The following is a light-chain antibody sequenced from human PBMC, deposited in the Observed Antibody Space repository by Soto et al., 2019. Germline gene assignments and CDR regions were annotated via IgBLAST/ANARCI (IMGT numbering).Light chain of an antibody. CDR3: AAWDDSLSGVV. CDR1: SSNIGSNF. CDR2: RNN. V-gene: IGLV1-47*01. Sequence: QPVLTQPPSASGTPGQRVTISCSGSSSNIGSNFIYWYQQLLGTAPKLLIYRNNERPSGVPDRFSGSKSGTSASLAISGLRSEDEADYHCAAWDDSLSGVVFGGGTKLTVL. J-gene: IGLJ2*01.